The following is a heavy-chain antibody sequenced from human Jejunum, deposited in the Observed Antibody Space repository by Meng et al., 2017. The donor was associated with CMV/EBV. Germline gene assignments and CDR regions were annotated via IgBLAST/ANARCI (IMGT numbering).Heavy chain of an antibody. CDR3: VRGDSGYDLTVFDV. J-gene: IGHJ3*01. CDR1: GFSFSTYG. V-gene: IGHV3-21*01. CDR2: ISTSSSFI. D-gene: IGHD5-12*01. Sequence: GFSFSTYGMNWVSQAPGKELEWVSCISTSSSFIHYADSIKDRFVISRDNAKNSLYLQMDSLRAEDTAVYYCVRGDSGYDLTVFDVWGQGTMVTVSS.